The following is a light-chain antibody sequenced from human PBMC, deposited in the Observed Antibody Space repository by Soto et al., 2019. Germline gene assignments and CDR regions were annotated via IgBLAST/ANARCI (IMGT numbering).Light chain of an antibody. CDR3: ASWDDSLDAVL. J-gene: IGLJ2*01. CDR2: RNN. Sequence: QSVLTQPPSASGTPGQDVTISCSGSSSNIGRNFVYWYQQLPGAAPKLLIYRNNQRPSGVPDRFSDSKSDTSASLAISGLRSEDEADYYCASWDDSLDAVLFGGGTKLTVL. CDR1: SSNIGRNF. V-gene: IGLV1-47*01.